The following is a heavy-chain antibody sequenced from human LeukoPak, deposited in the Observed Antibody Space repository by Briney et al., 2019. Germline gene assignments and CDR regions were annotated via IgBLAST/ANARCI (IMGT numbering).Heavy chain of an antibody. CDR2: IYYTGST. Sequence: SETLSLTCTVSGGSISSYYWSWIQQSPGKGLEWIGHIYYTGSTDYNPSLKSRVTISVDTSKNQFSLKLSSVTAADTAVYYCARRINYYDSSGYSDAFDIWGQGTMVTVSS. J-gene: IGHJ3*02. CDR3: ARRINYYDSSGYSDAFDI. CDR1: GGSISSYY. D-gene: IGHD3-22*01. V-gene: IGHV4-59*01.